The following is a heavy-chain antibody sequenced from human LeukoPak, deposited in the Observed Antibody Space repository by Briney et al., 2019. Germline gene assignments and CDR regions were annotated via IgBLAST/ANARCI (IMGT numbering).Heavy chain of an antibody. D-gene: IGHD5-18*01. Sequence: SETLSLTCTVSGGSISNYYWSWIRQPPGQGLEWIAYFFYSGSTNYNPSLKSRVIISMDTSKNQLSLNLTSVTAADTALYYCARLPGSSHGYYFDYWGQGTLVTVSS. CDR2: FFYSGST. V-gene: IGHV4-59*08. CDR1: GGSISNYY. J-gene: IGHJ4*02. CDR3: ARLPGSSHGYYFDY.